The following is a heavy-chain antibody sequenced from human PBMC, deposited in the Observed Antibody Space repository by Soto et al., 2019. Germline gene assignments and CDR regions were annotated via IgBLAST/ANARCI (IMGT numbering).Heavy chain of an antibody. Sequence: GGSLRLSCTASGFTFGDYAMNWFRQAPGKGLEWVGFIRSKAYGGTTEYAASVKGRFTISRDDSKNIAYLQMNSLKTEDTAVYYCTEALTSDRPYWGQGTLVTVSS. CDR3: TEALTSDRPY. V-gene: IGHV3-49*03. D-gene: IGHD4-17*01. J-gene: IGHJ4*02. CDR1: GFTFGDYA. CDR2: IRSKAYGGTT.